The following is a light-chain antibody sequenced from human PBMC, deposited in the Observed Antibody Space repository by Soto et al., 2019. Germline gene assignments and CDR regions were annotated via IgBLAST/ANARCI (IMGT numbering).Light chain of an antibody. J-gene: IGKJ1*01. CDR3: QQYNYWRLK. V-gene: IGKV3-15*01. Sequence: MVMTQSPDTLPVSPGERATLSCRASQSVSTNLAWYQHKPGQAPRLLIYGASTRATGIPARFSGSGSETEFTLTTTSLLSEDFAVYYCQQYNYWRLKFGQGTKVEIK. CDR1: QSVSTN. CDR2: GAS.